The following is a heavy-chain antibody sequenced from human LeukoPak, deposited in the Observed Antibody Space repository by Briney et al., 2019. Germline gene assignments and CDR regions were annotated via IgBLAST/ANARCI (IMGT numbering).Heavy chain of an antibody. CDR2: INHSGGS. V-gene: IGHV4-34*01. D-gene: IGHD6-19*01. J-gene: IGHJ4*02. CDR3: VRRDTGWNYFDY. CDR1: GGSFSGYY. Sequence: SSDTLSLTCAVYGGSFSGYYWTWIRQAPGKGLEWIGEINHSGGSSYNPSLKSRVTISVDTSKDQFSVNLSSGTAADTAIYYCVRRDTGWNYFDYWGQGILVTVSS.